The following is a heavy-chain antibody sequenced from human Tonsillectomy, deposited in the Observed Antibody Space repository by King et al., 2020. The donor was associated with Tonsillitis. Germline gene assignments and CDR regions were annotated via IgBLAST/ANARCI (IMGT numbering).Heavy chain of an antibody. CDR2: IRSKAYGGTT. CDR1: GFTFGDYA. Sequence: VQLVESGGGLVQPGRSLRLSCTTSGFTFGDYAMSWFRQAPGKGLEWVGFIRSKAYGGTTEYAASLKGRFTISRDDSKSIAYLQMNSLKTEDTAVYYCARDRPYYYDSSGPAFDVWDQGTMVTVSS. V-gene: IGHV3-49*03. J-gene: IGHJ3*01. D-gene: IGHD3-22*01. CDR3: ARDRPYYYDSSGPAFDV.